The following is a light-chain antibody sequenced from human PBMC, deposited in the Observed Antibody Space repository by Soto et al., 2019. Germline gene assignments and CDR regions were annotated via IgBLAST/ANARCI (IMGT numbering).Light chain of an antibody. Sequence: QSVLTQPPSASGTPGQRVTISCSGGSSNIGTNTVNWYQQLPGTAPKLLIYISDQRPSGVPYRFSGSKSGASASLAISGLQSEDEADYYCAAWDDSLNGPVFGGGTKVTVL. V-gene: IGLV1-44*01. J-gene: IGLJ2*01. CDR3: AAWDDSLNGPV. CDR1: SSNIGTNT. CDR2: ISD.